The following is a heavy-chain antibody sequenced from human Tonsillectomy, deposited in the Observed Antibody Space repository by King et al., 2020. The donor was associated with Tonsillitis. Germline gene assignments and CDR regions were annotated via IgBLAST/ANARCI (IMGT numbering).Heavy chain of an antibody. V-gene: IGHV3-33*08. CDR2: IWYDGTNK. D-gene: IGHD2-21*02. Sequence: VQLVESGGGVVQPGRSLRLSCAASGFTFSNYGMHWVRQAPGNGLEWVAVIWYDGTNKDYTDYLKGRLTISRDNSKNTLYLQMNSLRAEDTAVYYCARDSCGGDCYYFDYWGQGTLVTASS. J-gene: IGHJ4*02. CDR3: ARDSCGGDCYYFDY. CDR1: GFTFSNYG.